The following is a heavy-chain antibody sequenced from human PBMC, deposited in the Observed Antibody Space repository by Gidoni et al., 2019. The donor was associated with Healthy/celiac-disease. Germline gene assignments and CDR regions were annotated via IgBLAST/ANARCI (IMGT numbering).Heavy chain of an antibody. CDR1: GGSISSSSYS. CDR3: ARGAGRDSSPLFDS. V-gene: IGHV4-39*07. CDR2: SYYSGST. J-gene: IGHJ5*01. Sequence: QLQLQASGPGLVKPSETLSLTCTVSGGSISSSSYSWRWIRPPPGKGLEWIGSSYYSGSTYYNPYLKSRVTRSVDTSKDQFSLKLSSVTAADTAVYYCARGAGRDSSPLFDSWGQGTLVTVSS. D-gene: IGHD3-22*01.